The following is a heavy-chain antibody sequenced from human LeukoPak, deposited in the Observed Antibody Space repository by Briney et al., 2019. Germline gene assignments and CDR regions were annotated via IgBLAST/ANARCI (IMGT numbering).Heavy chain of an antibody. CDR3: AKDRTTFGVITGYGMDV. CDR1: GFTFDDYA. D-gene: IGHD3-3*01. CDR2: ISGSGGRT. J-gene: IGHJ6*02. V-gene: IGHV3-23*01. Sequence: GGSLRLSCAASGFTFDDYAMHWVRQAPGKGLEWVSGISGSGGRTFNADSVKGRFTITRDNSKNTLYLQMNSLRAEDTAVYYCAKDRTTFGVITGYGMDVWGQGTTVTVSS.